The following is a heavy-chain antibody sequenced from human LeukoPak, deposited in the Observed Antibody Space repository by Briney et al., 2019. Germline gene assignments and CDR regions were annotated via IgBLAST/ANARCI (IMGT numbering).Heavy chain of an antibody. CDR1: GGSISSYY. D-gene: IGHD5-24*01. V-gene: IGHV4-59*08. CDR3: TRLRADGYNDF. Sequence: PSETLSLTCTVSGGSISSYYWSWIRQPPGKGLEWIAYIYYDGSTNYNPSLQSRITISVDTSKNHFSLKLSSVTAADTAVYYCTRLRADGYNDFWGQGTLVTVSS. J-gene: IGHJ4*02. CDR2: IYYDGST.